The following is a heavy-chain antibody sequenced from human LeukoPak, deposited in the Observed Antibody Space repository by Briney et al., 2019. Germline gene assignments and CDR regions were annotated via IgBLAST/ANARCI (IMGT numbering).Heavy chain of an antibody. CDR3: ARGDYYDSSGYYPAVPFDY. J-gene: IGHJ4*02. D-gene: IGHD3-22*01. CDR2: INHSGST. CDR1: GGSISGYY. Sequence: SETLSLTCTVSGGSISGYYWSWIRQPPGKGLEWIGEINHSGSTNYNPSLKSRVTISVDTSKNQFSLKLSSVTAADTAVYYCARGDYYDSSGYYPAVPFDYWGQGTLVTVSS. V-gene: IGHV4-34*01.